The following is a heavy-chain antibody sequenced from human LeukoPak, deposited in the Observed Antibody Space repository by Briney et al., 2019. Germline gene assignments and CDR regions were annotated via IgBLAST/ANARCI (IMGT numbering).Heavy chain of an antibody. CDR1: GFTFSSYS. CDR2: ISSSSSYI. D-gene: IGHD3-10*01. V-gene: IGHV3-21*01. CDR3: AREWFGDL. J-gene: IGHJ4*02. Sequence: KSGGSLRLSCAASGFTFSSYSMNWVRQAPGMGLEWVSSISSSSSYIYYADSVKGRFTISRDNAKNSLYLQMNSLRAEDTAFYYCAREWFGDLWGQGTLVTVSS.